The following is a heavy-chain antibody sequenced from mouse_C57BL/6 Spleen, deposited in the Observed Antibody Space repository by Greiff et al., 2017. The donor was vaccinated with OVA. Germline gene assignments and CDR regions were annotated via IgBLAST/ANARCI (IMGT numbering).Heavy chain of an antibody. V-gene: IGHV1-64*01. CDR3: ARWCYYDSLFYFDD. CDR1: GYTFTSYW. CDR2: IHPNTGST. D-gene: IGHD2-4*01. J-gene: IGHJ2*01. Sequence: VQLQQPGAELVKPGASVTLSCKASGYTFTSYWMHWVKQRPGQGLEWIGVIHPNTGSTNYNQKFKSKATLTVDKSSSTAYMPLSSLTSEDSAVYYGARWCYYDSLFYFDDWGQGPTLTVA.